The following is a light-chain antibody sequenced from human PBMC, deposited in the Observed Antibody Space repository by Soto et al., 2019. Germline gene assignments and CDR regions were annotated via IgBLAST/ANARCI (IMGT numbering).Light chain of an antibody. J-gene: IGKJ5*01. CDR2: GAS. Sequence: EIVMTQSPATLSVSPGERATLSCRASQSVSSNLAWYQQKPGQAPRLLIYGASTRATGIAARFSGSGSGTEFTLTISSLQSEDFAVYYCQQYNNLPPITVGQGTRLEIK. CDR1: QSVSSN. V-gene: IGKV3-15*01. CDR3: QQYNNLPPIT.